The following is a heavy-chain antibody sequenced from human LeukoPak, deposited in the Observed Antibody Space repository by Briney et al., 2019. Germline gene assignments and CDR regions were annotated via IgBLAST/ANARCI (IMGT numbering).Heavy chain of an antibody. CDR1: GGSISSYY. CDR3: ARGGWELFDY. D-gene: IGHD1-7*01. J-gene: IGHJ4*02. CDR2: IYYSGST. V-gene: IGHV4-59*01. Sequence: PSETQSLTCTASGGSISSYYWSWIRQPPGKGLEWIGYIYYSGSTNYNPSLKSRVTISVDTSKNQFSLKLNSVTAAGTAVYYCARGGWELFDYWGQGTLVTVSS.